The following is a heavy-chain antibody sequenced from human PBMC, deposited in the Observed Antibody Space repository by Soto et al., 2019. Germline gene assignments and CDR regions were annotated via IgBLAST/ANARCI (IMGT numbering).Heavy chain of an antibody. V-gene: IGHV3-30-3*01. Sequence: LRLSCAASGFTFSSYAMHWVRQAPGKGLEWVAVISYDGSNKYYADSVKGRFTISRDNSKNTLYLQMNSLRAEDTAVYYCARDKPLLRFLEWLLDYWGQGTLVTVS. CDR3: ARDKPLLRFLEWLLDY. D-gene: IGHD3-3*01. CDR2: ISYDGSNK. J-gene: IGHJ4*02. CDR1: GFTFSSYA.